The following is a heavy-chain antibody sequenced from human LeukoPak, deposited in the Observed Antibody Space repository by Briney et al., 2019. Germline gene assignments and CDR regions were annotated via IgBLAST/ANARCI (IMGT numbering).Heavy chain of an antibody. CDR2: ISYDGSNK. CDR3: AGAATIVVVIAYYFDY. V-gene: IGHV3-30-3*01. J-gene: IGHJ4*02. Sequence: PGGSLRLSCAASGFTFSSYAMHWVRQAPGKGLEWVAVISYDGSNKYYADSVKGRFTISRDNSKNTLYLQMNSLRAEDTAVYYCAGAATIVVVIAYYFDYWGQGTLVTVSS. CDR1: GFTFSSYA. D-gene: IGHD3-22*01.